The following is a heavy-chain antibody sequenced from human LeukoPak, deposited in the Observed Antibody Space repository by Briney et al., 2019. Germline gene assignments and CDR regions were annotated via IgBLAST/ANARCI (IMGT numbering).Heavy chain of an antibody. Sequence: SETLSLTCAVYGGSFSVYYWSWIRQPPGKGLEWIGGINHSGSTNYNPSLKSRVTISVDTSKNQFSLKLSSVTAADTAVYYCARGLGYDILTGYLFDYWGQGTLVTVSS. V-gene: IGHV4-34*01. J-gene: IGHJ4*02. D-gene: IGHD3-9*01. CDR1: GGSFSVYY. CDR2: INHSGST. CDR3: ARGLGYDILTGYLFDY.